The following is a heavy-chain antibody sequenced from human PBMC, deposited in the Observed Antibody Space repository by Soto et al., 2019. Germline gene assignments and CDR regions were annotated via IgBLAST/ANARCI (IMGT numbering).Heavy chain of an antibody. V-gene: IGHV1-69*02. CDR3: ASSYGSGYRAFDY. J-gene: IGHJ4*02. Sequence: QVQLVQSGAEVKKPGSSVRVSCKASGDTFSFYSINWVRQAPGLGLEWMGRINPILSMSNYAQRFQGRVTVTPDKSTRTAYMELGRLRSEDTAMYYCASSYGSGYRAFDYWGQGALVTVSS. CDR2: INPILSMS. D-gene: IGHD3-10*01. CDR1: GDTFSFYS.